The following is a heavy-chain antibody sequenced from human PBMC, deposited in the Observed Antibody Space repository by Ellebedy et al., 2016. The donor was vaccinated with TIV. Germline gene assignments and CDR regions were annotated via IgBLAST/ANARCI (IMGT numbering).Heavy chain of an antibody. CDR3: VKDGYGDYGHLGLNWFDP. V-gene: IGHV3-64D*06. D-gene: IGHD4-17*01. CDR2: ISSNGGST. J-gene: IGHJ5*02. CDR1: GFTFSSYA. Sequence: GESLKISXSASGFTFSSYAMHWVRQAPGKGLEYVSAISSNGGSTYYADSVKGRFTISRDNSKNTLYLQMSSLRAEDTAVYYCVKDGYGDYGHLGLNWFDPWGQGTLVTVSS.